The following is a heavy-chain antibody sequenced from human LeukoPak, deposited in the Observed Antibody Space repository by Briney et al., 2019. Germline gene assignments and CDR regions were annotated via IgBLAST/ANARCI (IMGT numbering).Heavy chain of an antibody. V-gene: IGHV1-18*04. D-gene: IGHD2-2*01. CDR3: ARGGLYCSSTSCYGIEY. J-gene: IGHJ4*02. CDR1: GYIFTSYG. Sequence: ASVKVSCKAAGYIFTSYGISWVRQAPGQGLEWMGWISAYNGNTNYAQKLQGRVTMTTDTSTSTVYMELRSLRSDDTAVYYCARGGLYCSSTSCYGIEYWGQGTLVTVSS. CDR2: ISAYNGNT.